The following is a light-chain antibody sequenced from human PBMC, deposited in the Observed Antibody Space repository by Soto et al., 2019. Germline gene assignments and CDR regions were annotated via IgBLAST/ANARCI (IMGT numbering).Light chain of an antibody. CDR2: NNN. V-gene: IGLV1-44*01. CDR1: SSNIGSNT. J-gene: IGLJ1*01. CDR3: AAWDDSLNGLV. Sequence: QSVLPQPPSASGTPGQRFTISCSGSSSNIGSNTVNWYQQLPGTAPKLLIYNNNQRPSGVPDRFSGSKSGTSASLAISGLQSEDEADYYCAAWDDSLNGLVVGTGTKLTVL.